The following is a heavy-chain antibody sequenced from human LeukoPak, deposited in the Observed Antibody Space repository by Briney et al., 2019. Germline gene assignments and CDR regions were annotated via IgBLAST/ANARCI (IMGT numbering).Heavy chain of an antibody. J-gene: IGHJ6*02. D-gene: IGHD2-15*01. CDR2: IYTSGST. V-gene: IGHV4-4*07. Sequence: SETLSLTCTVSGASISSYYWGWIRQPPGKGLEWIGRIYTSGSTNYNPSLKSRVTMSVDTSKNQFSLKLSSVTAADTAVYYCARVVGYCSGGSCSHYYYGMDVWGQGTTVTVSS. CDR3: ARVVGYCSGGSCSHYYYGMDV. CDR1: GASISSYY.